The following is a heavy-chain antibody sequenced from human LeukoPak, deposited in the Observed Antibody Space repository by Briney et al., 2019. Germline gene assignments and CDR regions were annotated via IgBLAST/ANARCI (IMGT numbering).Heavy chain of an antibody. D-gene: IGHD3-10*01. J-gene: IGHJ4*02. CDR3: ARRGPTGYFDY. CDR1: GGSISSYY. V-gene: IGHV4-59*01. CDR2: IYYSGST. Sequence: SETLSLTCTVSGGSISSYYWSWIRQPPGKGLEWIGYIYYSGSTNYNPSLKSRVTISVDTSKNQFSLKLSSVTAADTAVYYCARRGPTGYFDYWGQGTLVTVSS.